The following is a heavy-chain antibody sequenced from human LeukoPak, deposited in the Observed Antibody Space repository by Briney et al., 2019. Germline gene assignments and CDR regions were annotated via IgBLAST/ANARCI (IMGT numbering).Heavy chain of an antibody. CDR3: ARERGRDYGGNKSFDL. D-gene: IGHD4-23*01. CDR2: IYYSGST. Sequence: SETLSLTCTVSGGSISSGDYYWSWIRQPPGKGLEWIGYIYYSGSTYYNPSLKSRVTISVDTSKNQFSLKLSSVTAADTAVYYCARERGRDYGGNKSFDLWGRGTLVTVSS. J-gene: IGHJ2*01. V-gene: IGHV4-30-4*08. CDR1: GGSISSGDYY.